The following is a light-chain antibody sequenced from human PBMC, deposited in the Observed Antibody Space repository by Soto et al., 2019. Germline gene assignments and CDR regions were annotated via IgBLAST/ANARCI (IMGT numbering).Light chain of an antibody. Sequence: DIQMIQSPATLSASVGDRITITCRASENIFKYVAWYQQTSGSAPNLLIYAASDLESGVPSRFSGSGSGTEFSLTIDNLQPNDSATYYCQHYNTRSIAFGGGTKLDVK. CDR2: AAS. J-gene: IGKJ4*01. CDR1: ENIFKY. CDR3: QHYNTRSIA. V-gene: IGKV1-5*01.